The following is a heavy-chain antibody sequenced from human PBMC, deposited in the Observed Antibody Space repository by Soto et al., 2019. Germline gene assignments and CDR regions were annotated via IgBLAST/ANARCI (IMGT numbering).Heavy chain of an antibody. CDR1: GYSLTTHW. J-gene: IGHJ4*02. V-gene: IGHV5-10-1*01. CDR2: IDPSDSQT. D-gene: IGHD3-22*01. Sequence: GESLKISCEGSGYSLTTHWITWVRQKPGKGLEWMGRIDPSDSQTYYSPSFRGHVTISVTKSITTVFLQWSSLRASDTAMYYCARQIYDSDTGPNFQYYFDSWGQGTLVTVSS. CDR3: ARQIYDSDTGPNFQYYFDS.